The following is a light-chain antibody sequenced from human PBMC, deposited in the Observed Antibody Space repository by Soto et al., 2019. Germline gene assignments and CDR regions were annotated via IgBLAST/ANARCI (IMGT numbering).Light chain of an antibody. V-gene: IGLV1-40*01. CDR3: QSYDSSLSGVV. CDR2: GNN. Sequence: QSVLTQPPSVSGAPGQRVTISCTGSSSSIGANYDFHWYQQLPGPAPKLLIYGNNNRPSGVPDRFSGSKSGTSASLAITGLQAEDEAEYYCQSYDSSLSGVVFGGGTKLTVL. J-gene: IGLJ2*01. CDR1: SSSIGANYD.